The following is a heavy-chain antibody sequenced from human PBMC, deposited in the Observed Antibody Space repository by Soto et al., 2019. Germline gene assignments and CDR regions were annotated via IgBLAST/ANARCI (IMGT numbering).Heavy chain of an antibody. CDR2: ISYDGRNK. D-gene: IGHD2-2*01. V-gene: IGHV3-30*04. Sequence: QVQLVESGGGVVQPGRSLRLSCAASGFTFSSYAMHWVRQAPGKGLEWVAVISYDGRNKYYADSVKGRFTISRDNSKNTLYLHMNSLRAEDTAVYYCARGDIVLVPAAIFGHFDYWGQGTLVTVSS. CDR1: GFTFSSYA. CDR3: ARGDIVLVPAAIFGHFDY. J-gene: IGHJ4*02.